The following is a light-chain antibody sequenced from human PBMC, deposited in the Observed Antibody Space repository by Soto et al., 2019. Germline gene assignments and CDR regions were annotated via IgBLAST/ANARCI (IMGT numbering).Light chain of an antibody. Sequence: DVVMTQSPLSLPVTLGQPASISCRSSQSLVYSDGNTYLNWFQQRPGQSPRHLIYKVSNRDSGVPDRLSGSGSGADFTLKISRVEAEDYGVYYRMQGTHWPPGLTFGPGTKVDIK. CDR1: QSLVYSDGNTY. CDR2: KVS. CDR3: MQGTHWPPGLT. J-gene: IGKJ3*01. V-gene: IGKV2-30*01.